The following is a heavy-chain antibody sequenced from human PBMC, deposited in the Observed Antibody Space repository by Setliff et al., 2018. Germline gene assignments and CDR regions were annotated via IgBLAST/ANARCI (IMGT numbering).Heavy chain of an antibody. CDR1: GGSITSHSYY. CDR2: IYYDGRT. CDR3: ARVYGENDLPDI. D-gene: IGHD3-3*01. V-gene: IGHV4-39*07. J-gene: IGHJ3*02. Sequence: SETLSLTCTVSGGSITSHSYYWAWIRQPPGKGLEWTGSIYYDGRTFSHPSLRSRVTVSVDTSKNQFSRKLTSVTAADTAMYYCARVYGENDLPDIWGQGTMVT.